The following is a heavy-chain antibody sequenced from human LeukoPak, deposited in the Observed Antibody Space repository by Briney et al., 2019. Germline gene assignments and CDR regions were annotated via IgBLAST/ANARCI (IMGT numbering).Heavy chain of an antibody. J-gene: IGHJ5*02. V-gene: IGHV1-46*01. Sequence: CASEKVSCKPSGYTFTSYYMHWVRQAPAQGLEWMEIINPNGGSASNARKVQGRVNMTRDMFTSTVYMELGSLRSEDTAVYYCVRGSRTYRSWSGSSVIDPWGQGTLVTVSS. CDR1: GYTFTSYY. CDR2: INPNGGSA. CDR3: VRGSRTYRSWSGSSVIDP. D-gene: IGHD3-3*01.